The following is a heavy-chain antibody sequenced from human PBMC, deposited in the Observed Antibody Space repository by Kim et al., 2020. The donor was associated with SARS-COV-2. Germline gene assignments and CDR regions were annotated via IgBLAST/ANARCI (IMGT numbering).Heavy chain of an antibody. D-gene: IGHD6-6*01. CDR3: ARESFEAVYSSSKDANPYDYYYYGMDV. J-gene: IGHJ6*02. Sequence: GGSLRLSCATSGFTFSSYWMSWVRQAPGKGLEWVANIKQDGSEKYYVDSVKGRFTISRDNAKNSLYLQMNSLRAEDTAVYYCARESFEAVYSSSKDANPYDYYYYGMDVWGQGTTVTVSS. CDR2: IKQDGSEK. CDR1: GFTFSSYW. V-gene: IGHV3-7*01.